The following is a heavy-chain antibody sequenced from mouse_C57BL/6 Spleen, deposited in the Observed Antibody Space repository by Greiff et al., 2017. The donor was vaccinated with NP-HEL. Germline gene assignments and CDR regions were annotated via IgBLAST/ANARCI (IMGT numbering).Heavy chain of an antibody. D-gene: IGHD2-4*01. J-gene: IGHJ4*01. CDR2: IHPNSGST. CDR1: GYTFTSYW. Sequence: QVQLQQSGAELVKPGASVKLSCKASGYTFTSYWMHWVKQRPGQGLEWIGMIHPNSGSTNYNEKFKSKATLTVDKSSSTAYMQLSSLTSEDSAVYYCANDYDGYYAMDYWGQGTSVTVSS. CDR3: ANDYDGYYAMDY. V-gene: IGHV1-64*01.